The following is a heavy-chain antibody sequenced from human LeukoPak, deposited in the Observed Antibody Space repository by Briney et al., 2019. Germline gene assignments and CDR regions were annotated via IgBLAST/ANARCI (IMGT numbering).Heavy chain of an antibody. CDR2: INPNSGGT. V-gene: IGHV1-2*02. Sequence: ASVKVSCKASGYTFTGYYMHWVRQAPGQGLEWMGWINPNSGGTNYAQKFQGRVTMTRDTSISTAYMELRSLRSDDTAVYYCARDPRYCSGGSCYRMIYWFDPWGQGTLVTVSS. D-gene: IGHD2-15*01. CDR1: GYTFTGYY. CDR3: ARDPRYCSGGSCYRMIYWFDP. J-gene: IGHJ5*02.